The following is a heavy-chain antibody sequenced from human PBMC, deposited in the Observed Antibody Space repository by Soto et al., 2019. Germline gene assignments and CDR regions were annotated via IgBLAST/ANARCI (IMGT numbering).Heavy chain of an antibody. V-gene: IGHV3-15*01. Sequence: PVGSLRLSCAASGFTFSNDCMSRVRQPPGKGLEWVGRIKSKTDGGTTDYASPVKGRFTISRDDSKYTLYHQMNSLKTEHTAVYYCTTEHPWGQGTMVTVSS. CDR1: GFTFSNDC. J-gene: IGHJ5*02. CDR2: IKSKTDGGTT. CDR3: TTEHP.